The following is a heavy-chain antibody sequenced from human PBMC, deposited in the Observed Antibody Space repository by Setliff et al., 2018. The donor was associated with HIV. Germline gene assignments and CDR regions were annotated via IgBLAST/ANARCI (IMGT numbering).Heavy chain of an antibody. D-gene: IGHD5-12*01. CDR1: GGSVIKDNFY. J-gene: IGHJ6*03. CDR2: LYDTGRT. Sequence: SETLSLTCSVSGGSVIKDNFYWGWIRQAPAKGLEWIATLYDTGRTHYNPPLKSRVSIFVDTTKNEFSLNLRSVTAADTAVYFCVNSGYDGDYYYYYMDVWGKGTTVTVS. CDR3: VNSGYDGDYYYYYMDV. V-gene: IGHV4-39*01.